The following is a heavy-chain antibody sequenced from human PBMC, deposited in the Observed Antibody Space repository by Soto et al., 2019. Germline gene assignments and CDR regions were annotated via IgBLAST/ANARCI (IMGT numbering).Heavy chain of an antibody. V-gene: IGHV3-21*01. D-gene: IGHD5-12*01. CDR2: ISSSSSYI. CDR3: ARDGTEGGMATPSH. J-gene: IGHJ4*02. CDR1: GFTFSSYS. Sequence: EVQLVESGGGLVKPGGSLRLSCAASGFTFSSYSMNWVRQAPGKGLEWVSSISSSSSYIYYADSVKGRFTISRDNXRNSLYLQMNSLRAEDTAVYYCARDGTEGGMATPSHWGQGTLVTVSS.